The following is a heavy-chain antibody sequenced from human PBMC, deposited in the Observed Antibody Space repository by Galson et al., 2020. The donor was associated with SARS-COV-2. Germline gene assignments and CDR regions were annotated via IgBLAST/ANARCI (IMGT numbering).Heavy chain of an antibody. V-gene: IGHV1-69*13. CDR2: IIPISGTT. CDR1: GGTFGTYD. D-gene: IGHD2-8*02. CDR3: ATVTYCPGAVCSILRPPEYWSFDL. Sequence: SVKVSCKAYGGTFGTYDVTWVRQAPGQGLAWMGMIIPISGTTNYAQKFQDRVTITADESTRAYMDLSSLTSEDTAVYYCATVTYCPGAVCSILRPPEYWSFDLWGRGTLVTVSS. J-gene: IGHJ2*01.